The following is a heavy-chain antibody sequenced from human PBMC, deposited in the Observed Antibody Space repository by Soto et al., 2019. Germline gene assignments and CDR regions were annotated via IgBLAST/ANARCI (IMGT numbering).Heavy chain of an antibody. CDR2: IFSNDEK. CDR1: GFSLSNARMG. CDR3: ARTWGGYCSGGSCYPNWFDP. D-gene: IGHD2-15*01. Sequence: QVTLKESGPVLVKPTETLTLTCTVSGFSLSNARMGVSWIRQPPGKALEWLAHIFSNDEKSYSTSLKSRLTLYKDASKSQVVLTMTNMDPVDTATYYCARTWGGYCSGGSCYPNWFDPWGQGTLVTVSS. V-gene: IGHV2-26*01. J-gene: IGHJ5*02.